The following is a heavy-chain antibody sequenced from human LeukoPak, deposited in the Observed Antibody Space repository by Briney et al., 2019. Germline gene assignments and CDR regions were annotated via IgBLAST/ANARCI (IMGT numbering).Heavy chain of an antibody. Sequence: PSETLSLTCTVSSASISSSRYYWGWIRQSPGKGLEWLGSIYYSWSTYYNPSLKSRVTISVDTSKNQVSLNLTSVTAADTAVYYCAREGGPYRPLDYSGQGTLVTVPS. CDR1: SASISSSRYY. CDR2: IYYSWST. V-gene: IGHV4-39*02. CDR3: AREGGPYRPLDY. J-gene: IGHJ4*02.